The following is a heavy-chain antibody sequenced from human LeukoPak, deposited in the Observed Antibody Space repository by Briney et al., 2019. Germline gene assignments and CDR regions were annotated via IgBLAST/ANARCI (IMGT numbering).Heavy chain of an antibody. V-gene: IGHV3-21*01. CDR1: GFTFSSYS. J-gene: IGHJ4*02. CDR2: ISSSSSYI. D-gene: IGHD3-22*01. CDR3: ARATNYYYDSSGYPPFDY. Sequence: PGGSLRLSCAASGFTFSSYSMNWVRQAPGKGLEWVSSISSSSSYIYYADSVKGRFTISRDNAKNSLYLQTNSLRAEDTAVYYCARATNYYYDSSGYPPFDYWGQGTLVTVSS.